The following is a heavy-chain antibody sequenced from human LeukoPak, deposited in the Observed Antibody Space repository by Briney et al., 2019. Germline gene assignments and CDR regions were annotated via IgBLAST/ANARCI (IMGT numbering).Heavy chain of an antibody. J-gene: IGHJ4*02. CDR3: ARAFSTEEGHFDY. CDR1: GGSISSYY. CDR2: IYYSGST. V-gene: IGHV4-59*01. D-gene: IGHD3-3*02. Sequence: SETLSLTCTVSGGSISSYYWSWIRQPPGKGLEWIGYIYYSGSTNYNPSPKSRVTISVDTSKNQFSLKLSSVTAADTAVYYCARAFSTEEGHFDYWGQGTLVTVSS.